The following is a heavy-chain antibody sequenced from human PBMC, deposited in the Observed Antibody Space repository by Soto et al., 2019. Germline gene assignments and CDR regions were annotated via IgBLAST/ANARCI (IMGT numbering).Heavy chain of an antibody. D-gene: IGHD3-16*01. CDR3: ARRVRRFTDPRFAY. CDR2: IYYSGST. Sequence: PSDTLSLTCPVPCGSISSSSYYRGWIRQPPGKGLEWIGRIYYSGSTYYNPSLKSRVTISVDTSMVRFAMRLSPVTAGVTGVYYCARRVRRFTDPRFAYWGQGTLVTVCS. V-gene: IGHV4-39*01. J-gene: IGHJ4*02. CDR1: CGSISSSSYY.